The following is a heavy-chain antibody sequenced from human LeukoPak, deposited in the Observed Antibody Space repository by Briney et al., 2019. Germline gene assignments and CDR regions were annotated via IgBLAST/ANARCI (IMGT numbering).Heavy chain of an antibody. J-gene: IGHJ4*02. CDR3: ARGSVPEGSDY. CDR2: ISAYNGDT. Sequence: ASVKVSCKASGYTFTTYGISWVRQAPGQGLEWMGWISAYNGDTHYAQKLQGRVTMTTDTSTSTAYMELRSLRSDDTAVYYCARGSVPEGSDYWGQGTLVTVSS. V-gene: IGHV1-18*01. CDR1: GYTFTTYG.